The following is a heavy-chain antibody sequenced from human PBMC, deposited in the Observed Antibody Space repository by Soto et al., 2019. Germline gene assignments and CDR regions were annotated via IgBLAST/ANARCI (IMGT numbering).Heavy chain of an antibody. V-gene: IGHV3-23*01. J-gene: IGHJ6*02. D-gene: IGHD3-16*01. Sequence: EVQLLESGGDLVQFGGSLRLSCAASGSSFSSYAMNWVRQAPGKGLEWVSTISRDGGITYYADSVKGRFTISRDNSKNPVSMQMNSLGAEDTAVYYCAKGGFWVHYGLDVWGQGTTVTVSS. CDR1: GSSFSSYA. CDR2: ISRDGGIT. CDR3: AKGGFWVHYGLDV.